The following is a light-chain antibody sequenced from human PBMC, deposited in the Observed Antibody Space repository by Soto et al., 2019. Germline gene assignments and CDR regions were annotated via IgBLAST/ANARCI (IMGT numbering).Light chain of an antibody. CDR1: QDIGSF. J-gene: IGKJ4*01. V-gene: IGKV1-8*01. CDR2: TAS. Sequence: ATRMTQSPSSLSASTGGRVTIACRASQDIGSFLAWYQQRPGRAPKLLIYTASTLQSGVPSRFSGSGSGTDFTLTIAGLQSEDFATYYCQQYYNYPLTFGGGTKVDIK. CDR3: QQYYNYPLT.